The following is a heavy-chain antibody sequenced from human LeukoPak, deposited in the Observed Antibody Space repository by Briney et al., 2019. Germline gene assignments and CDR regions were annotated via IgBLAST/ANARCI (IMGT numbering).Heavy chain of an antibody. V-gene: IGHV4-38-2*01. J-gene: IGHJ3*02. Sequence: SETLSLTCAVSGYSISSVYDWGWIRHPPGKGLEWIGHIYQSGSTYSNPSLKSRVTISVDTSKNHFSLKLTSVTAADTAVYYCARTYYYGSGSYQDSYGFDIWGQGTVVTVAS. D-gene: IGHD3-10*01. CDR1: GYSISSVYD. CDR3: ARTYYYGSGSYQDSYGFDI. CDR2: IYQSGST.